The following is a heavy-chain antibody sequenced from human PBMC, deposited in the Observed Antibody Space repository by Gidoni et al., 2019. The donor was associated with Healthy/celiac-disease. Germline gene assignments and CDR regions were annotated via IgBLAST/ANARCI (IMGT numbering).Heavy chain of an antibody. J-gene: IGHJ6*02. CDR3: AREDYDILTGYDYYGMDV. CDR1: GFTFTLYA. D-gene: IGHD3-9*01. Sequence: QVQLVQSGAEVKKPGASVKVSCKAYGFTFTLYAMHWVRQSPGQRLECMGWINAGNGNTKYSQKFQGRVTITRDTSVSTAYMELSSLRSEDTAVYYWAREDYDILTGYDYYGMDVWGQGTTVTVSS. CDR2: INAGNGNT. V-gene: IGHV1-3*01.